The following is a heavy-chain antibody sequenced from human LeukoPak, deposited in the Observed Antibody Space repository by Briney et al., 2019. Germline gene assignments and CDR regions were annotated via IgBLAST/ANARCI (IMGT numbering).Heavy chain of an antibody. Sequence: PSETLSLTCTVSGGSISSYYWSWIRQPPGKGLEWIGYIYYSGSTNYNPSLKSRVTISVDASKKQFSLKLSSVTAADTAVYYCARTYCSSTSCPLDYWGQGTLVTVSS. D-gene: IGHD2-2*01. CDR1: GGSISSYY. J-gene: IGHJ4*02. V-gene: IGHV4-59*01. CDR2: IYYSGST. CDR3: ARTYCSSTSCPLDY.